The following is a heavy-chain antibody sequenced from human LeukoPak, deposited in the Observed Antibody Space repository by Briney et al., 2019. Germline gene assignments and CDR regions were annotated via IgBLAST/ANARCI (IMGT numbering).Heavy chain of an antibody. Sequence: GGSLRLSCAASGFTFSSYSMNWLRQAPGKGLEWVASISSSSSYIYYADSVKGRFTISRDNAKNSLYLEMNSLRAVDTAVFYCARENMDFGEAFDIWGQGTMVTVSS. D-gene: IGHD3-10*01. J-gene: IGHJ3*02. V-gene: IGHV3-21*01. CDR3: ARENMDFGEAFDI. CDR2: ISSSSSYI. CDR1: GFTFSSYS.